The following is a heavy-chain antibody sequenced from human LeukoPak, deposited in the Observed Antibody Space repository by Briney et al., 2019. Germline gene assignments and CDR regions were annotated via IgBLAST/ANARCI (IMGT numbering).Heavy chain of an antibody. D-gene: IGHD3-10*01. CDR3: ARRGVRGHWFDP. CDR2: MKPDSGNS. CDR1: GYPFTSYE. V-gene: IGHV1-8*01. Sequence: ASVKVSCKASGYPFTSYEINWVRQATGEGLEWMGWMKPDSGNSAYAQKFRGRVTLSSNSSINTAYMEVSSLGSDDTAVYYCARRGVRGHWFDPWGQGTLVTVSS. J-gene: IGHJ5*02.